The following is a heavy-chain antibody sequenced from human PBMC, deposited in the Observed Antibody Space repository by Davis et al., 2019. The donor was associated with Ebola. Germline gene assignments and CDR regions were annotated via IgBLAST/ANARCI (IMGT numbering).Heavy chain of an antibody. J-gene: IGHJ4*02. CDR1: GFTFSSYA. V-gene: IGHV3-23*01. CDR2: ISGSGGST. D-gene: IGHD3-10*01. Sequence: PGGSLRLSCAASGFTFSSYAMSWVRQAPGKGLEWVSAISGSGGSTYYADSVKGRFTISRDNSKNTLYLQMNSLRAEDTAVYYCARDLGEELYTTLDYWGQGTLVTVSS. CDR3: ARDLGEELYTTLDY.